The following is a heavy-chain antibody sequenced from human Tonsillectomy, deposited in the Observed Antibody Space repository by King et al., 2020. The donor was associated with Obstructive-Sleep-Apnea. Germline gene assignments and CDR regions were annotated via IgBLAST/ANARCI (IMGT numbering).Heavy chain of an antibody. J-gene: IGHJ6*02. CDR1: GFTVSSNY. Sequence: QLVQSGGGLVQPGGSLRLSCAASGFTVSSNYISWVRQAPGTGLEWVSVIYSVGSTYSADSVSGRFTISSDNSKNTLYLQMNSLSAEDTAVYYCARDPEPNYDILTGYYSPHYGMDVWGQGTTVTVSS. CDR3: ARDPEPNYDILTGYYSPHYGMDV. V-gene: IGHV3-66*01. D-gene: IGHD3-9*01. CDR2: IYSVGST.